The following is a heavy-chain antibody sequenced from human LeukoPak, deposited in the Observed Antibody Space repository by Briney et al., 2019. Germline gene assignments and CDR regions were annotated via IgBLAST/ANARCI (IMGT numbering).Heavy chain of an antibody. Sequence: KTGGSLRLSCAASGFTFSDYYMSWIRQAPGKGLEWVSYISSSGSTIYYADSVKGRFTISRDNAKNSLYLQMNSLRAEDTAVYYCAREEWELFLFDYWGQGTLVTVSS. V-gene: IGHV3-11*01. CDR3: AREEWELFLFDY. CDR2: ISSSGSTI. J-gene: IGHJ4*02. D-gene: IGHD1-26*01. CDR1: GFTFSDYY.